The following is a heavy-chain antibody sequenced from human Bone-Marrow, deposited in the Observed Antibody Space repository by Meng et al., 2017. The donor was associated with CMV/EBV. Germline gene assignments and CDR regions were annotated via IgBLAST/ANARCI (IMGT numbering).Heavy chain of an antibody. D-gene: IGHD1-1*01. CDR2: IYYSGST. Sequence: SETLSLTCTVSCGSISSYYWSWIRQPPGKGLEWIGYIYYSGSTNYNPSLKSRVTISVDTSKNQFSLKLSSVTAADTAVYYCARDLPGNDGMDVWGQGTTVTVSS. J-gene: IGHJ6*02. V-gene: IGHV4-59*01. CDR1: CGSISSYY. CDR3: ARDLPGNDGMDV.